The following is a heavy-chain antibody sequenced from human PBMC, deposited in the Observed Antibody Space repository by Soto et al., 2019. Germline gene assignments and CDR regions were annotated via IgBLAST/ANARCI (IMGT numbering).Heavy chain of an antibody. Sequence: SGTLSLTCTVSGGSISSGGYYWSWIRQHPGKGLEWIGYIYYSGSTKYNPSLKSRVTISLDTSRNQFSLKLNSVTAADTAVYFCAREAATTTSGFDAWGPGTLVTVSS. D-gene: IGHD6-25*01. V-gene: IGHV4-61*08. CDR2: IYYSGST. CDR1: GGSISSGGYY. CDR3: AREAATTTSGFDA. J-gene: IGHJ5*02.